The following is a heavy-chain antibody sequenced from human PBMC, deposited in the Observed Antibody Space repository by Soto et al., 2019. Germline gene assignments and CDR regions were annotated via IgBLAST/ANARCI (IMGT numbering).Heavy chain of an antibody. CDR1: GGSISSGGYY. J-gene: IGHJ6*02. Sequence: SSETLSLTCTVSGGSISSGGYYWSWIRQHPGKGLEWIGYIYYSGSTYYNPSLKSRVTISVDTSKNQFSLKLSSVTAADTAVYYCARDSILRGYSYGPNYYYYYGMDVWGQGTTVTVSS. V-gene: IGHV4-31*03. CDR2: IYYSGST. CDR3: ARDSILRGYSYGPNYYYYYGMDV. D-gene: IGHD5-18*01.